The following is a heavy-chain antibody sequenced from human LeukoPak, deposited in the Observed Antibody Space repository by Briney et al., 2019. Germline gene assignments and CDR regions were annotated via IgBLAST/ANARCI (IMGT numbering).Heavy chain of an antibody. CDR1: GFTFDDYA. CDR3: AKGPHFGDYGSPFDY. D-gene: IGHD4-17*01. CDR2: ISWNSGSI. V-gene: IGHV3-9*01. J-gene: IGHJ4*02. Sequence: PGGSLRLSCAASGFTFDDYAMHWVRQAPGKGLEWVSGISWNSGSIGYADSVKDRFTISRDNAKNSLYLQMNSLRAEDTALYYCAKGPHFGDYGSPFDYWGQGTLVTVSS.